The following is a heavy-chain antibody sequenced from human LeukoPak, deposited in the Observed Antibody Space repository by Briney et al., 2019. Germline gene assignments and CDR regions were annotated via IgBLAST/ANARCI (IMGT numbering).Heavy chain of an antibody. D-gene: IGHD2-8*01. CDR1: GFTFSNAW. CDR2: IKSKTDGGTT. V-gene: IGHV3-15*07. J-gene: IGHJ4*02. CDR3: TTDIVLMVYIPDFDY. Sequence: GGSLRLSCAASGFTFSNAWMNWVRQAPGKGLEWVGRIKSKTDGGTTDYAAPVKGRFTISRDDSKNTLYLQMNSLKTEDTAVYYCTTDIVLMVYIPDFDYWGQGTLVTVSS.